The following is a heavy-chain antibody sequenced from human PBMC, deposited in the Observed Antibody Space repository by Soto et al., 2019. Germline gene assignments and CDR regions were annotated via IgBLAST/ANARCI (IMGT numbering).Heavy chain of an antibody. V-gene: IGHV1-69*01. CDR3: AIHSPPTYYYDSSGWTDAFDI. Sequence: QVQLVQSGAEVKKPGSSVKVSCKASGGTFSSYAISWVRQAPGQGLEWMGGIIPIFGTANYAQKFQGRVTITADESTSTAYMELSRLRSEDTAVYYCAIHSPPTYYYDSSGWTDAFDIWGQGTMVTVSS. CDR1: GGTFSSYA. CDR2: IIPIFGTA. J-gene: IGHJ3*02. D-gene: IGHD3-22*01.